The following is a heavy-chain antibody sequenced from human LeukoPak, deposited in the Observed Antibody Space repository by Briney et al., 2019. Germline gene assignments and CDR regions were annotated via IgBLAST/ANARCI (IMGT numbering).Heavy chain of an antibody. CDR3: ARDFTMPYLDY. CDR2: INPNSGVT. D-gene: IGHD3-10*01. CDR1: GYTFTGYY. V-gene: IGHV1-2*06. J-gene: IGHJ4*02. Sequence: GTSVKVSCKASGYTFTGYYMHWVRQAPGQGLEWMGRINPNSGVTNYAQNFQGRVTMTTDTSTSTAYMDLRSLRSDDTAVYYCARDFTMPYLDYWGQGTLVTVSS.